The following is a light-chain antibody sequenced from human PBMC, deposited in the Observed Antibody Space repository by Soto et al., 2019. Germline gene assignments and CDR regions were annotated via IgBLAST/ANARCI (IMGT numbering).Light chain of an antibody. J-gene: IGKJ1*01. V-gene: IGKV1-5*03. Sequence: DIQMTQSPSTLSASAGDRATFTCGASQTIGSWLAWYQQKPGKAPKLLIYEASSLEKGVPARFGGSGSGTEFTLTISSLPPDDFATYYCQQYNVYSWTFGQGTKVDIK. CDR1: QTIGSW. CDR3: QQYNVYSWT. CDR2: EAS.